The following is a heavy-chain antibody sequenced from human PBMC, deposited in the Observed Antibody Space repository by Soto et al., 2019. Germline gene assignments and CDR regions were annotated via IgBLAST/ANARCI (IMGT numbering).Heavy chain of an antibody. V-gene: IGHV3-64D*08. CDR2: ISGNGGAT. Sequence: GGSLRLSCSPSGFTFKNFAMHWLRQAPGKGLDYVSSISGNGGATHHADSVKGRFTISRDNSKNILFLQMSSLRPEDTALYYCVKDYGRNWNYVFDFWGQGTLVTVSS. J-gene: IGHJ4*02. D-gene: IGHD1-7*01. CDR3: VKDYGRNWNYVFDF. CDR1: GFTFKNFA.